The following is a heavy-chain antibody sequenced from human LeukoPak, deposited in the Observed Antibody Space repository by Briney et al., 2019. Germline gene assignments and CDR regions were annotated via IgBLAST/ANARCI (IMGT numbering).Heavy chain of an antibody. V-gene: IGHV3-53*01. CDR1: GFTVSSNY. CDR2: IYSGGST. J-gene: IGHJ3*02. D-gene: IGHD6-19*01. Sequence: GGSLRLSCAASGFTVSSNYMSWVRQAPGKGLEWVSVIYSGGSTYYADSVKGRFTISRDNAKNSLYLEMNSLRAEDTALYYCARGYSSGRYAFNIWGQGAMVTVSS. CDR3: ARGYSSGRYAFNI.